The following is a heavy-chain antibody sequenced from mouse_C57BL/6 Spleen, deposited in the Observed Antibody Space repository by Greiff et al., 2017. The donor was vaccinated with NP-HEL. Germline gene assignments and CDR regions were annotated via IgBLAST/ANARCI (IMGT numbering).Heavy chain of an antibody. D-gene: IGHD2-4*01. J-gene: IGHJ3*01. V-gene: IGHV5-4*03. CDR1: GFTFSSYA. Sequence: EVKVEESGGGLVKPGGSLKLSCAASGFTFSSYAMSWVRQTPEKRLEWVATISDGGSYTYYPDNVKGRFTISRDNAKNNLYLQMSHLKSEDTAMYYCARASYYDYDGGPWFAYWGQGTLVTVSA. CDR2: ISDGGSYT. CDR3: ARASYYDYDGGPWFAY.